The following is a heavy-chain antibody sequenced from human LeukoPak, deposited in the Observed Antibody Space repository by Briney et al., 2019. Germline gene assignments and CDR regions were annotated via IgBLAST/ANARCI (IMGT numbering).Heavy chain of an antibody. CDR3: ARVEYQLPSVDWFDP. Sequence: GGSLRLSCAASGFTFSSYSMSWVRQAPVKVLEWVSFITSSSSYIYYADSVKGRFTISRDNAKNSLYLQMNSLRAEDTAVYYCARVEYQLPSVDWFDPWGQGTLVTVSS. CDR2: ITSSSSYI. V-gene: IGHV3-21*01. D-gene: IGHD2-2*01. CDR1: GFTFSSYS. J-gene: IGHJ5*02.